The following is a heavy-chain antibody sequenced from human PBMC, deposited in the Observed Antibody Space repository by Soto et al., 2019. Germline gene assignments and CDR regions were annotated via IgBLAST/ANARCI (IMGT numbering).Heavy chain of an antibody. CDR3: ARVLLNVDTAMVTPREYYYYGMDV. Sequence: SETLSLTCTVSGGSISSSSYYWGWIRQPPGKGLEWIGSIYYSGSTYYNPSLKSRVTISVDTSKNQFSLKLSSVTAADTAVYYCARVLLNVDTAMVTPREYYYYGMDVWGQGTTVT. CDR1: GGSISSSSYY. D-gene: IGHD5-18*01. V-gene: IGHV4-39*01. J-gene: IGHJ6*02. CDR2: IYYSGST.